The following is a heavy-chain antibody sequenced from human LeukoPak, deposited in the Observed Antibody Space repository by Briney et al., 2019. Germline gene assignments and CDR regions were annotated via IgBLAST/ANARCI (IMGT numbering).Heavy chain of an antibody. CDR2: IKSKTSGGTT. CDR1: RFTFSNAW. J-gene: IGHJ3*02. Sequence: PGGSLRLSCAASRFTFSNAWMSWVRQARGKGLEWVGRIKSKTSGGTTDYAAPVKGRFAISREDSKNTLYLQMNSLKTEDAAVYYCTTEGYTYGYHSFDIWGQGTMVTVSS. D-gene: IGHD5-18*01. CDR3: TTEGYTYGYHSFDI. V-gene: IGHV3-15*01.